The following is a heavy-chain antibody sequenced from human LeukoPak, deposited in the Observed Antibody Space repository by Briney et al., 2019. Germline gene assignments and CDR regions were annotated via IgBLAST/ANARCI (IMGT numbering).Heavy chain of an antibody. CDR1: GFTFSSYG. CDR3: ARERNGFGLLYYGMDV. Sequence: GRSLRLSCAASGFTFSSYGMHWVRQAPGKGLEWVAVTWYDGSNKYYADSVKGRFTISRDSSKNTLYLQMNSLRAEDTAVYYCARERNGFGLLYYGMDVWGQGTTVTVSS. CDR2: TWYDGSNK. V-gene: IGHV3-33*01. J-gene: IGHJ6*02. D-gene: IGHD3/OR15-3a*01.